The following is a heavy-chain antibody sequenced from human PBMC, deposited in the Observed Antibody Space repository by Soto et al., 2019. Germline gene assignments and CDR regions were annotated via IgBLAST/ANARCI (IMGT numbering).Heavy chain of an antibody. CDR2: ISSTTNYI. J-gene: IGHJ4*02. CDR3: ARESEDLTSNFGY. Sequence: GGSLGLCCAASGFTFTSYIMNWVRQAPGKGLEWVSSISSTTNYIYYGDSMKGRFTISRDNAKNSLYLEMNSLRAEDTAVCYCARESEDLTSNFGYWGQGTLVTVSS. CDR1: GFTFTSYI. V-gene: IGHV3-21*06.